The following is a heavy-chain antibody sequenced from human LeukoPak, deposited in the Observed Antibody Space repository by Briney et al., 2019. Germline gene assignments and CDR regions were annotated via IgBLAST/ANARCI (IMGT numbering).Heavy chain of an antibody. J-gene: IGHJ4*02. CDR2: ISSSGSPI. Sequence: GGSLRLPCGASGLTFSSYELNWVRRALGKGRDGVSYISSSGSPIYYADSVTGRSTISRDTAKTPMYLQMNSRRHEDTAIYYCARDSRFRDYFDYWGQGTLVTVSS. CDR1: GLTFSSYE. D-gene: IGHD3-10*01. V-gene: IGHV3-48*03. CDR3: ARDSRFRDYFDY.